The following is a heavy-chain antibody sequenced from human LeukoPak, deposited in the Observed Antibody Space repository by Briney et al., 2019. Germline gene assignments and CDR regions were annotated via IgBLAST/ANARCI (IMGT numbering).Heavy chain of an antibody. Sequence: GGSLRLSCAASGFTVSSNYMSWVRQAPGQGLEWVSVIYSGGSTYYADSVKGRFTISRDNSKNTLYLQMNSLRAEDTAVYYCASRRSRDGYNYYYYGMDVWGQGTTVTVSS. CDR2: IYSGGST. D-gene: IGHD5-24*01. V-gene: IGHV3-53*01. CDR1: GFTVSSNY. J-gene: IGHJ6*02. CDR3: ASRRSRDGYNYYYYGMDV.